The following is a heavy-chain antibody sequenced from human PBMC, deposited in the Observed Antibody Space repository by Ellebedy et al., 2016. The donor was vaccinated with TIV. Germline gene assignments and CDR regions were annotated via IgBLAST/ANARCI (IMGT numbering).Heavy chain of an antibody. D-gene: IGHD2-15*01. CDR2: ISATGYDT. V-gene: IGHV3-23*01. J-gene: IGHJ4*02. CDR1: GFTFDNYA. Sequence: GESLKISCAASGFTFDNYAMSWVRQAPGKGLEWVSTISATGYDTYYADSLKGRFTISRDNSKNTLYLQMNSLRAEDTAVYYCAREELGYCSGGSCYPLTNPPDYWGQGTLVTVSS. CDR3: AREELGYCSGGSCYPLTNPPDY.